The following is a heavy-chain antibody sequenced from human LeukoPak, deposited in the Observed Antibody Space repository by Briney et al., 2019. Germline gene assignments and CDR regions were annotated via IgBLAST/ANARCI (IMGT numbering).Heavy chain of an antibody. CDR1: GGSISSGDYY. Sequence: PSGTLSLTCGVSGGSISSGDYYWSWIRQPPGKGLEWIGYIYYSGTTYYNPSLKSRVTISVDTSKNQFSLKLNSVTAADTAVYYCARKRYDDPYFFDYWGQGTLVTVSS. J-gene: IGHJ4*02. CDR2: IYYSGTT. V-gene: IGHV4-30-4*01. CDR3: ARKRYDDPYFFDY. D-gene: IGHD3-22*01.